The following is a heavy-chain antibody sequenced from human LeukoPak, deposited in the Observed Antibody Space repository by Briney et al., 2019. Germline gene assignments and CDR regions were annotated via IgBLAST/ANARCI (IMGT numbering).Heavy chain of an antibody. CDR3: AKVQTPFLTGYYY. V-gene: IGHV3-74*01. Sequence: GGSLRLSCAASGFTFSNYWIHWVRKVPGKGLVWVSRVSGDGGVTNHADSVKGRFTISRDNSKNTLYLQMNSLRAEDTAVYYCAKVQTPFLTGYYYWGQGTLVTVSS. CDR2: VSGDGGVT. D-gene: IGHD3-9*01. J-gene: IGHJ4*02. CDR1: GFTFSNYW.